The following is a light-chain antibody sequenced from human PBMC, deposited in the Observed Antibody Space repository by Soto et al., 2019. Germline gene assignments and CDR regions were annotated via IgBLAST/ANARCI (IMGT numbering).Light chain of an antibody. Sequence: EIVLTQSPGTLSLSPGERATLSCRASQSVSSSYLAWYQQKPGQAPRLLIYGASIRATGIPDRFSGSGSGTDFTLTSSRLEPEDFAVYYCQQYGSSPPTFGQGTKLEIK. CDR2: GAS. CDR3: QQYGSSPPT. J-gene: IGKJ2*01. CDR1: QSVSSSY. V-gene: IGKV3-20*01.